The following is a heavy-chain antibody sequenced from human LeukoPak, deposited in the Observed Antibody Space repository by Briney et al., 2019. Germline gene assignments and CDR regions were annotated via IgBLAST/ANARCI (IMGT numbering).Heavy chain of an antibody. V-gene: IGHV4-59*08. CDR2: IDYSGSP. D-gene: IGHD4-11*01. CDR1: GASISSYY. Sequence: SETLSLTCTVSGASISSYYWSWIRQPPGKGLEWIGYIDYSGSPNYNPSLKSRVTISVDTSKNQFSLKLSSVTAADTAVYFCARHYPPDYTFDCWGRGTLATVSS. J-gene: IGHJ4*02. CDR3: ARHYPPDYTFDC.